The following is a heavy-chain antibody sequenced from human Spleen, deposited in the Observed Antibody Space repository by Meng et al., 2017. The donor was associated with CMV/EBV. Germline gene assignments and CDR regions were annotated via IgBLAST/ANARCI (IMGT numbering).Heavy chain of an antibody. CDR2: IDQSGIT. Sequence: SETLSLTCAVYGGSFSRHFWSWIRQSPGKGLEWIAEIDQSGITNYNPSLESRVSISVDMSKNQFSLKLTSVTAADTAVYFCSRVPRYPLRKMGYFDSWGQGTVVTVSS. V-gene: IGHV4-34*01. CDR1: GGSFSRHF. D-gene: IGHD2-2*01. CDR3: SRVPRYPLRKMGYFDS. J-gene: IGHJ4*02.